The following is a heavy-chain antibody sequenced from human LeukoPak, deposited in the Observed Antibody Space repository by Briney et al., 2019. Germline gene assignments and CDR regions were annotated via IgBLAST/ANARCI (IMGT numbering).Heavy chain of an antibody. Sequence: GGSLRLSCAASGFTFSSYWMTWVRQAPGEGLEWVANIKYDGSEKDYMDSVKGRFTISRDNAKNSLYLQMNSLRAEDTAVYYCARDIEAAGLFLDYWGQGTLVTVSS. CDR3: ARDIEAAGLFLDY. J-gene: IGHJ4*02. D-gene: IGHD6-13*01. CDR1: GFTFSSYW. V-gene: IGHV3-7*01. CDR2: IKYDGSEK.